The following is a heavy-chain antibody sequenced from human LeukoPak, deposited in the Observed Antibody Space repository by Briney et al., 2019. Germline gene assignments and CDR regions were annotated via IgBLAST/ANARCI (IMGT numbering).Heavy chain of an antibody. J-gene: IGHJ5*02. V-gene: IGHV4-39*01. D-gene: IGHD2-15*01. CDR3: ARSIVVVVGDTSNWFDP. CDR2: IYYSGST. CDR1: GGSISSSSYY. Sequence: SETLSLTCTVSGGSISSSSYYWGWVRQPPGKGLEWIGSIYYSGSTYYNPSLKSRVTISVDTSKNQFSLNLNSVTAADTAVYYCARSIVVVVGDTSNWFDPWGQGTLVTVSS.